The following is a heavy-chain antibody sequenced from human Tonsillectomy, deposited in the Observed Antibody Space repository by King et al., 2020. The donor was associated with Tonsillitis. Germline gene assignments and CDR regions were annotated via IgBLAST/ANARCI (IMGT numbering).Heavy chain of an antibody. D-gene: IGHD3-16*02. CDR3: AKDLRDYVWGSYRLDI. CDR1: GFTFSSYA. J-gene: IGHJ3*02. V-gene: IGHV3-23*04. Sequence: VQLVESGGGLVQPGGSLRLSCAASGFTFSSYAMSWVRQAPGKGLEWVSGFTSSGGGTTYADSVKGRFTISRDNSNNTLDLQMNSLRAGDTAVYYCAKDLRDYVWGSYRLDIWGQGTMVTVPS. CDR2: FTSSGGGT.